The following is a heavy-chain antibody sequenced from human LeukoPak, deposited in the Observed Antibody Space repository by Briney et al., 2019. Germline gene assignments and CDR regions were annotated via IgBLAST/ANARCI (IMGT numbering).Heavy chain of an antibody. Sequence: GGSLRLSCAASGFTFSSYGMHWVRQAPGKGLEWVAVISYDGSNKYYADSVKGRFTISRDNSKNTLYLQMNSLRAEDTAVYYCARDGGVVVPAADYYYYYYMDVWGKGTTVTVSS. CDR1: GFTFSSYG. V-gene: IGHV3-30*03. CDR2: ISYDGSNK. J-gene: IGHJ6*03. D-gene: IGHD2-2*01. CDR3: ARDGGVVVPAADYYYYYYMDV.